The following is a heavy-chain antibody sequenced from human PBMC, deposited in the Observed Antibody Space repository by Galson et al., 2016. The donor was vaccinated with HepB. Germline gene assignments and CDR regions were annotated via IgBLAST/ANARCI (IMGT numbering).Heavy chain of an antibody. CDR2: IYYLGNT. J-gene: IGHJ3*02. CDR1: AGSFTSGGYY. CDR3: ASYGQGVAPGPPWHAFDI. D-gene: IGHD3-10*01. Sequence: TLSLTCTVSAGSFTSGGYYWSWIRQHPERGLEWMGNIYYLGNTYHNPSLGSRVSLSIDTSKNQFSLTLTSVTAADTAMYYCASYGQGVAPGPPWHAFDIWGHGTMVTVSS. V-gene: IGHV4-31*03.